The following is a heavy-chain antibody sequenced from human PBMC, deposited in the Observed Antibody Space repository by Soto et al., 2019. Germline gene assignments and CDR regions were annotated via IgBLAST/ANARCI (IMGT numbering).Heavy chain of an antibody. CDR1: GGYISSYY. J-gene: IGHJ4*02. D-gene: IGHD2-21*02. Sequence: PSVTLSLTCTVSGGYISSYYWSWIRQPPGKGLDWIGYIYYSGSTNYNPSLKSRVTISVDTSKNQFSLKLSSVTAADTAVYYCARGGGCGGDCYSGEGGIFDYWGQGTLVTVSS. CDR3: ARGGGCGGDCYSGEGGIFDY. CDR2: IYYSGST. V-gene: IGHV4-59*01.